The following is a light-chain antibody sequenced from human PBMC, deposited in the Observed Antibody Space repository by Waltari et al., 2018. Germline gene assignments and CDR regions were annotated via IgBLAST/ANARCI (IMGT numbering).Light chain of an antibody. V-gene: IGKV3-15*01. Sequence: EIVMTQSPATLSVSPGERATLSCRASQTIRDNLAWYKQKPGQAPRLLIYGASIRATSIPAGFTGSGSGTEFTLTISSLQSEDFAVYYCQQYNNWPLTFGGGTKVEIK. CDR2: GAS. CDR3: QQYNNWPLT. CDR1: QTIRDN. J-gene: IGKJ4*01.